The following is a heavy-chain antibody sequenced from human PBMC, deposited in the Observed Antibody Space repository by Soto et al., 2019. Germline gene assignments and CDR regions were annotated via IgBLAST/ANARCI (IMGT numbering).Heavy chain of an antibody. V-gene: IGHV1-18*01. J-gene: IGHJ3*02. Sequence: ASVKVSCKASGYTFTRYGISWVRQAPGQGLEWMGWISAYNGNTNYAQKLQGRVTMTTDTSTSTAYMELRSLRSDDTAVYYCARVWVGDYVGAFDIWGQGTMVTVXS. CDR2: ISAYNGNT. D-gene: IGHD4-17*01. CDR1: GYTFTRYG. CDR3: ARVWVGDYVGAFDI.